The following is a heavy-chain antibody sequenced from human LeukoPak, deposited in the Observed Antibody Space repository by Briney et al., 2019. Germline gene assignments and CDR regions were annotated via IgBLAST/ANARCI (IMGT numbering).Heavy chain of an antibody. CDR1: GFTVSSNY. D-gene: IGHD3-22*01. J-gene: IGHJ4*02. CDR2: IYSGGST. CDR3: AKDLRGHYYDSSGFDY. Sequence: GGSLRLSCAASGFTVSSNYMSWVRQAPGKGLEWVSLIYSGGSTYYADSVKGRFTISRDNSKNTLFLQMNSLRAEDTAVYYCAKDLRGHYYDSSGFDYWGQGTLVTVSS. V-gene: IGHV3-53*01.